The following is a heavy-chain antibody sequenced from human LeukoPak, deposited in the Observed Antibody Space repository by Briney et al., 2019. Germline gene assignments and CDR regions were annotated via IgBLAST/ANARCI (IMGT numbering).Heavy chain of an antibody. V-gene: IGHV1-69*04. CDR2: IIPTLGIA. J-gene: IGHJ6*02. CDR3: ARVGGGVVVAATWGYYYGMDV. D-gene: IGHD2-15*01. Sequence: RASVKVSCKASGGTFSSYAISWVRQAPGQGLEWMGRIIPTLGIANYAQKFQGRVTITADKSTSTAYMELSSLRSEDTAVYYCARVGGGVVVAATWGYYYGMDVWGQGTTVTVSS. CDR1: GGTFSSYA.